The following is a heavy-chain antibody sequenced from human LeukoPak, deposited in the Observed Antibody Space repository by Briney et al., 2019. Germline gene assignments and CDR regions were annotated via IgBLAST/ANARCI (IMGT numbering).Heavy chain of an antibody. CDR1: GGSISSGDYY. D-gene: IGHD3-3*01. CDR2: IYYSGST. Sequence: SQTLSLTCTVSGGSISSGDYYWSWIRRPPGKGLEWIGYIYYSGSTYYNPSLKSRVTISVDTSKNQFSLKLSSVTAADTAVYYCARGNYDFWSGYYDYWGQGTLVTVTS. CDR3: ARGNYDFWSGYYDY. J-gene: IGHJ4*02. V-gene: IGHV4-30-4*01.